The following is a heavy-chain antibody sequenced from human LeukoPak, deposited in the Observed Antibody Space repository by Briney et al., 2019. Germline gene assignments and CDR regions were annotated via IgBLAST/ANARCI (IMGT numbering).Heavy chain of an antibody. CDR2: ITGSGDIT. V-gene: IGHV3-23*01. D-gene: IGHD6-13*01. J-gene: IGHJ4*02. CDR3: AKGITAADTGLDY. Sequence: GGSLRLSCAVSGFTFSNYALSWVRQAPGKGLEWLSAITGSGDITYYADSVKGRFTVSRDISKNTLYLQMNSLRAEDTALYYCAKGITAADTGLDYWVQGTLVTVSS. CDR1: GFTFSNYA.